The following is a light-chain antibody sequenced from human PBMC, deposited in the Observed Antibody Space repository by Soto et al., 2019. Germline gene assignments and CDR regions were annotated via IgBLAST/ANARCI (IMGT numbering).Light chain of an antibody. Sequence: DIQMTQSPSSLSTSVGDRVTISCQASQDISKSLNWYQQKPGKAPKLLIYDASNLETGVPSRFSGSGSGTDFTFTISSLQPEDIATYYCQYYDNIPRFTFGQGTRLEI. J-gene: IGKJ2*01. V-gene: IGKV1-33*01. CDR2: DAS. CDR1: QDISKS. CDR3: QYYDNIPRFT.